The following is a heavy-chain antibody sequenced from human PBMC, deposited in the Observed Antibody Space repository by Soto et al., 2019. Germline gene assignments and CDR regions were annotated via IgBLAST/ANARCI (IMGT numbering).Heavy chain of an antibody. J-gene: IGHJ4*02. CDR1: GGSFSGYY. CDR2: INYSGTT. D-gene: IGHD6-25*01. CDR3: ARRGSGNSRSYFDD. Sequence: SETLSLTCAVYGGSFSGYYWTWIRQPPGKGLEWVAEINYSGTTNKKPSLKSRVTISVDTSKKQFSLKLSSVTAADTAVYYCARRGSGNSRSYFDDWGQGTLVTVSS. V-gene: IGHV4-34*01.